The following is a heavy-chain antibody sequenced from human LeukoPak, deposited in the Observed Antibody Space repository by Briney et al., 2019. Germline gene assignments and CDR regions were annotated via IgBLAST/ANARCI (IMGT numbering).Heavy chain of an antibody. D-gene: IGHD4-17*01. V-gene: IGHV3-23*01. J-gene: IGHJ5*02. CDR1: GFTFSSYA. CDR3: ASFPLLGWATVTTSWFDP. CDR2: ISGSGGST. Sequence: GGSLRLSCAASGFTFSSYAMSWVRQAPGKGLEWVSAISGSGGSTFYADSVEGRFTISRDNSKNTLYLQMNSLRAEDTAVYYCASFPLLGWATVTTSWFDPWGQGTLVTVSS.